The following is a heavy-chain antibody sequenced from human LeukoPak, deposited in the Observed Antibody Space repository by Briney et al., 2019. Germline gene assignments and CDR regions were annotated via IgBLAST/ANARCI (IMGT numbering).Heavy chain of an antibody. CDR1: GGSFSGYY. V-gene: IGHV4-34*01. D-gene: IGHD5-24*01. J-gene: IGHJ6*02. CDR2: INHSGST. Sequence: PSETLSLTCAVYGGSFSGYYWSWIRQPPGKGLEWIGEINHSGSTNYNPSLKSRVTISVDTSKNQFSLKLSSVTAADTAVYYCARLRDGYNTYYYYGMDVWGQGTTVTVSS. CDR3: ARLRDGYNTYYYYGMDV.